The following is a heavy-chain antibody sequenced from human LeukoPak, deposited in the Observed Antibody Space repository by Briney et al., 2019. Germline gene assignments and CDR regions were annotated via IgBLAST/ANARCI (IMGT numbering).Heavy chain of an antibody. CDR2: ISSSSGTI. CDR1: GFTFFTYS. J-gene: IGHJ4*02. D-gene: IGHD3-16*01. CDR3: ARDEAWAFDY. Sequence: GGSLRLSCAASGFTFFTYSMNWVRQAPGKGLEWVSYISSSSGTIYYADSVKGRFTISRDNAKNSLYLQMSSLRDEDTAVYYCARDEAWAFDYWGQGTLVTVSS. V-gene: IGHV3-48*02.